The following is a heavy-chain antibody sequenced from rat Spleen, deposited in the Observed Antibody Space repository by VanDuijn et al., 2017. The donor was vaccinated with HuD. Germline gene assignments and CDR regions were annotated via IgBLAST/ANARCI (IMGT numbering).Heavy chain of an antibody. CDR2: IWAGGGT. CDR3: TRDRGLTTEGPWFAY. Sequence: QVQLKESGPGVVQPSQTLSLTCPVSGFSLPSYHVSWVRQPPRKSLVWMGTIWAGGGTNYNSAVQSRLSISRDTSKNQVFLKMNSLQTDDTGIYFCTRDRGLTTEGPWFAYWGQGTLVTVSS. D-gene: IGHD1-11*01. CDR1: GFSLPSYH. V-gene: IGHV2-15*01. J-gene: IGHJ3*01.